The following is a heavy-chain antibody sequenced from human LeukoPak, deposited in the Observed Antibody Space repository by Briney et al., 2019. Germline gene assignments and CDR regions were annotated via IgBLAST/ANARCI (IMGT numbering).Heavy chain of an antibody. CDR3: ARLLTGYPTRYYYYYGMDV. V-gene: IGHV4-39*07. CDR2: INHSGST. D-gene: IGHD3-9*01. J-gene: IGHJ6*02. Sequence: PSETLSLTCTVSGGSVSSGSYYWSWIRQPPGKGLEWIGEINHSGSTNYNPSLKSRVTISVDTSKNQFSLKLSSVTAADTAVYYCARLLTGYPTRYYYYYGMDVWGQGTTVTVSS. CDR1: GGSVSSGSYY.